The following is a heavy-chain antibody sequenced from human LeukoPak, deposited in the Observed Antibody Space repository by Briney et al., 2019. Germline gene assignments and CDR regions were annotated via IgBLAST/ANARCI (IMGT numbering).Heavy chain of an antibody. J-gene: IGHJ4*02. D-gene: IGHD3-22*01. Sequence: PGGSLRLSCAASGFTFSSYAMHWVRQAPGKGLEWVAVISYDGSNKYYADSVKGRFTISRDNSKNTLYLQMNSLRAEDTAVYYCASGWASSGTQAGYWGQGTLVTVSS. CDR3: ASGWASSGTQAGY. CDR1: GFTFSSYA. V-gene: IGHV3-30*04. CDR2: ISYDGSNK.